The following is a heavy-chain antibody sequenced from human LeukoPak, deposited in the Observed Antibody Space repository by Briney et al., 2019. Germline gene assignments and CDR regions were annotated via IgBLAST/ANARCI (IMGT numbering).Heavy chain of an antibody. V-gene: IGHV1-69*13. Sequence: ASVKVSCKASGGTFSNYAISWVRQAPGQGLEWMGGIIPFIDTANYAQKLQGRVTITADESTSTAYMELSSLRSEDTAVYYCGRTRFSNIGVELRDYYYYYMDAWGKGTTVTVSS. CDR3: GRTRFSNIGVELRDYYYYYMDA. D-gene: IGHD1-7*01. CDR1: GGTFSNYA. J-gene: IGHJ6*03. CDR2: IIPFIDTA.